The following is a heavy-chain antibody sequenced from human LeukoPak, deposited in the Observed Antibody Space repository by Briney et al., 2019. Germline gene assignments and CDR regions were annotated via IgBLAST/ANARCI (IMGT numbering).Heavy chain of an antibody. Sequence: GASVKVSCKASGYTFTGYYMHWVRQAPGQGLEWMGRINPNSGGTNYAQKFQGRVAMTRDTSISTAYMELSRLRSDDTAVYYCAREGYYYGSGKVRSRGSSDYWGQGTLDTVSS. CDR2: INPNSGGT. CDR1: GYTFTGYY. J-gene: IGHJ4*02. V-gene: IGHV1-2*06. CDR3: AREGYYYGSGKVRSRGSSDY. D-gene: IGHD3-10*01.